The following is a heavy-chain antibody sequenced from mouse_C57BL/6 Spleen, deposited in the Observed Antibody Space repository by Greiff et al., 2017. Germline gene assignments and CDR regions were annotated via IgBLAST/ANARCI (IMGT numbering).Heavy chain of an antibody. CDR2: IYPRSGNT. Sequence: QVQLQQSGAELARPGASVKLSCKASGYTFTSYGISWVKQRTGQGLEWIGEIYPRSGNTYYNEKFKGKATLTADKSSSTAYMELRSLTSEDSAVYFCALYDYEGAYWGQGTLVTVSA. CDR1: GYTFTSYG. D-gene: IGHD2-4*01. J-gene: IGHJ3*01. CDR3: ALYDYEGAY. V-gene: IGHV1-81*01.